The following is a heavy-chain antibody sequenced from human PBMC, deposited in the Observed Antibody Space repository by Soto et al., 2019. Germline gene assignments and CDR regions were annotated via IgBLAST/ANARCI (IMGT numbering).Heavy chain of an antibody. J-gene: IGHJ4*02. CDR1: GYTFSGFY. Sequence: APVKVSCKASGYTFSGFYMHWVRQAPGQGLEWMGWINPNSGGTKSAEKFQGRVTMTRDTSISTAYMELSRLTSDDTAVYYCASAAVTGTAGLDFWGQGTQVTVSS. CDR2: INPNSGGT. CDR3: ASAAVTGTAGLDF. V-gene: IGHV1-2*02. D-gene: IGHD6-19*01.